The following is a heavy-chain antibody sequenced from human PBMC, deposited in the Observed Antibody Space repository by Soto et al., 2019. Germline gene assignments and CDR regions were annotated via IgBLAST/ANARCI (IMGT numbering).Heavy chain of an antibody. Sequence: QVQLQQWGAGLLKPSETLSLTCAVYGGSFRGYYWSWIRQPPGKGLEWIGEINHTGSTNYNPSLKSRVTISVDTYKTPFSLKLSSVTAADTAVYYCARGLGCSSTSCLYYFDYWGQGTLVTVSS. V-gene: IGHV4-34*01. CDR2: INHTGST. D-gene: IGHD2-2*01. CDR1: GGSFRGYY. CDR3: ARGLGCSSTSCLYYFDY. J-gene: IGHJ4*02.